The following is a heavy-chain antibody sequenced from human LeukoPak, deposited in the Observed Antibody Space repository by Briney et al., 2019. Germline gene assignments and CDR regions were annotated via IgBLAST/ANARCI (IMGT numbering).Heavy chain of an antibody. CDR2: IRYDGSEQ. D-gene: IGHD1-1*01. Sequence: PGGSLRLSCAASGFIFSSYVMHWVRQAPGKGLEWVAFIRYDGSEQYYTDSVKGRFTISRDNSKNTLYMQMNYLRAEDTAVYYCAKPVHNWNDAGPFDYWSQGTLVTVSS. CDR1: GFIFSSYV. J-gene: IGHJ4*02. V-gene: IGHV3-30*02. CDR3: AKPVHNWNDAGPFDY.